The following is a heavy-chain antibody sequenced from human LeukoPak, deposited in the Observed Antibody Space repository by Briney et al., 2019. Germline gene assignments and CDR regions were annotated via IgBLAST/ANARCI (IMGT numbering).Heavy chain of an antibody. D-gene: IGHD4-17*01. Sequence: PSETLSLTCTVSGGSISSSTYNWDWIRQPPGKGLEWIGRISYSGSTYYNPSLKSRVTISVDTSKNQFSLKLSSVTAADTAVYYCARAPGTTFDYWGHGNMVTVSS. J-gene: IGHJ4*01. CDR2: ISYSGST. CDR3: ARAPGTTFDY. CDR1: GGSISSSTYN. V-gene: IGHV4-39*07.